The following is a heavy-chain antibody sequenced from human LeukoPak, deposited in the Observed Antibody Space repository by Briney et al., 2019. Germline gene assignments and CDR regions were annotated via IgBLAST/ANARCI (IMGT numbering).Heavy chain of an antibody. CDR3: ARDYWWNYDY. V-gene: IGHV3-30-3*01. Sequence: WGSLRLSCAASGFTFSDYAMHWVRQAPGKGLEWVAVISKDGSDKYYPGSVRGRFTISRDNSKNTIYLQMDSLRAEDTAIYYCARDYWWNYDYWGQGTLVTVSS. D-gene: IGHD1-7*01. CDR2: ISKDGSDK. J-gene: IGHJ4*02. CDR1: GFTFSDYA.